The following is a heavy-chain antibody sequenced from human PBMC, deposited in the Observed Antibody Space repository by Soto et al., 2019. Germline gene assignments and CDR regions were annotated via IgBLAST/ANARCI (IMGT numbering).Heavy chain of an antibody. D-gene: IGHD6-13*01. CDR2: IKEEGSEK. CDR1: GFTFSSYW. CDR3: ARDRKQLFDY. V-gene: IGHV3-7*03. Sequence: PGGSLRLSCAASGFTFSSYWMSWVRQAPGKGLEWVANIKEEGSEKYYVDSVKGRFTISRDNAKNSLYLQMSSLRAEDTAVYYCARDRKQLFDYWGQGTLVTVSS. J-gene: IGHJ4*02.